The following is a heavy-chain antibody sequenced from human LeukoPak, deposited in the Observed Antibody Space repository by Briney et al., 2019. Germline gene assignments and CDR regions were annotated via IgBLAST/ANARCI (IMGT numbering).Heavy chain of an antibody. CDR1: GFTFSSYR. V-gene: IGHV3-21*01. J-gene: IGHJ4*02. CDR2: ISSSSSYI. Sequence: GGSLRLSCAASGFTFSSYRMNWVRQAPGKGLEWVSSISSSSSYIYYADSVKGRFTISRDNAKNSLYLQMNSLRAEDTAVYYCARGYFDWLGYFDYWGQGTLVTVSS. CDR3: ARGYFDWLGYFDY. D-gene: IGHD3-9*01.